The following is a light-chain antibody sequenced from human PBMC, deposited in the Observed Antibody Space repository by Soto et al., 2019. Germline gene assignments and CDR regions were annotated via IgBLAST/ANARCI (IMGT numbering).Light chain of an antibody. J-gene: IGLJ3*02. V-gene: IGLV2-14*01. Sequence: QSALTQPASVSGSPGQSITISCTGTSSDVGGYNYVSWYQQHPGKAPKLMIYEVSNRPSGVSNRFSGSKSGTSASLAIRGLHSEDEADYYCAAWDDSLNGPVFGGGTKLTVL. CDR3: AAWDDSLNGPV. CDR2: EVS. CDR1: SSDVGGYNY.